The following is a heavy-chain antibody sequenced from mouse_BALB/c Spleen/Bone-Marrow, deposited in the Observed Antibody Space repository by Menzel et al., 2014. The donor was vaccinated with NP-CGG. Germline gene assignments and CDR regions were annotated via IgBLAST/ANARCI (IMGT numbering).Heavy chain of an antibody. CDR2: IYPGSGST. CDR3: TRGVRRYAMDY. J-gene: IGHJ4*01. D-gene: IGHD2-14*01. CDR1: GYTFTSYW. Sequence: LQQSGSELVRPGASVKLSCKASGYTFTSYWMHWVKQRPGQGLEWIGNIYPGSGSTNYDEKFKSKATLTVDTSSSTAYMQLSSLTSEDSAVYYCTRGVRRYAMDYWGKGTSVTVSS. V-gene: IGHV1S22*01.